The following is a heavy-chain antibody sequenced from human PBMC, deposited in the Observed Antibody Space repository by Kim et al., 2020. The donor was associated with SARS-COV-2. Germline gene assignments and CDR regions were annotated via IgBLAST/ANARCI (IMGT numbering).Heavy chain of an antibody. CDR2: ISSSSSTI. J-gene: IGHJ6*02. CDR1: GFTFSSYS. V-gene: IGHV3-48*02. Sequence: GGSLRLSCAASGFTFSSYSMNWVRQAPGKGLEWVSYISSSSSTIYYADSVKGRFTISRDNAKNSLYLQMNSLRDEDTAVYYCARDQPLEYSGYDYYYYGMDVWGQGTTVTVSS. CDR3: ARDQPLEYSGYDYYYYGMDV. D-gene: IGHD5-12*01.